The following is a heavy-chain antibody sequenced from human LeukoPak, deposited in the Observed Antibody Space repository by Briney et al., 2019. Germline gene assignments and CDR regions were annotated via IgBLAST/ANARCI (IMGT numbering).Heavy chain of an antibody. V-gene: IGHV4-30-2*01. D-gene: IGHD6-19*01. CDR2: IYHSGST. CDR3: ARRSSAWPPSDS. CDR1: GGSISSGGYS. J-gene: IGHJ4*02. Sequence: PSQTLSLTCAVSGGSISSGGYSWSWIRQPPGKGLEWIGYIYHSGSTYYNPSLKSRVTISVDRSKNQFSLKLGSVTAADTAIYYCARRSSAWPPSDSWGQGIRVTVSS.